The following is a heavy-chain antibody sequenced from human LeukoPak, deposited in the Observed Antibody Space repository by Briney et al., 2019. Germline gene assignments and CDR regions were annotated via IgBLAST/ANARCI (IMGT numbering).Heavy chain of an antibody. Sequence: SETLSLTCAVYGGSFSGYYWSWIRQPPGKGLEWIGEINHSGSTNYNPSLKSRVTISVDTSKNQFSLKLSSVTVADAAVYYCARNRYYYGSGNYGVPNWFDPWGQGTLVTVSS. D-gene: IGHD3-10*01. V-gene: IGHV4-34*01. CDR1: GGSFSGYY. CDR2: INHSGST. CDR3: ARNRYYYGSGNYGVPNWFDP. J-gene: IGHJ5*02.